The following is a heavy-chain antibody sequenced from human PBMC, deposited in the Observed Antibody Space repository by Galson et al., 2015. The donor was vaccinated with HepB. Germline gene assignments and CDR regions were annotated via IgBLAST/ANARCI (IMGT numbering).Heavy chain of an antibody. CDR3: ANGYCSGGSCYPGV. D-gene: IGHD2-15*01. CDR2: IYYSGST. CDR1: GGSISSGGYY. J-gene: IGHJ4*02. V-gene: IGHV4-31*03. Sequence: LSLTCTVSGGSISSGGYYWSWIRQHPGKGLEWIGYIYYSGSTYYNPSLKSRVTISVDTSKNQFSLKLSSVTAADTAVYYCANGYCSGGSCYPGVWGQGTLVTVSS.